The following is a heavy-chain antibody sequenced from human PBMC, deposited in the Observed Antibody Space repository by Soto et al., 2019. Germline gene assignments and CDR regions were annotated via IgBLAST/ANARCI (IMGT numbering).Heavy chain of an antibody. V-gene: IGHV3-23*01. CDR2: ISGSGTTT. CDR3: AHPRGYGVFDAYDI. D-gene: IGHD4-17*01. Sequence: HPGGSLRLSCAASGFTFSTYAMSWVRQAPGKGLEWVSAISGSGTTTFYADSVQGRFTISRDNSMNTLYLQMNSLRIEDTAVYYCAHPRGYGVFDAYDIWGQGTMVTVSS. CDR1: GFTFSTYA. J-gene: IGHJ3*02.